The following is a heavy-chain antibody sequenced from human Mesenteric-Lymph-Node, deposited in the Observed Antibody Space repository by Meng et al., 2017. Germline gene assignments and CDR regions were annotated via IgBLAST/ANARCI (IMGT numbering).Heavy chain of an antibody. CDR2: IYWNDET. V-gene: IGHV2-5*01. CDR3: EQRLNVKGGFDI. CDR1: GFSLTTSGVG. D-gene: IGHD1-1*01. Sequence: SGPTLVKPTQTLTPTCTLSGFSLTTSGVGVGWIRQPPGKALEWLTHIYWNDETRYSPSLNSRVTITKETSKNQVVLTMTNMDPVDTAPYYCEQRLNVKGGFDIWGRGTMVPVSS. J-gene: IGHJ3*02.